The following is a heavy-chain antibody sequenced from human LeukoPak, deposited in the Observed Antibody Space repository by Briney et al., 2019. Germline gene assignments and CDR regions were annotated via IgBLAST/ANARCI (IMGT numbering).Heavy chain of an antibody. CDR2: IYTSGST. Sequence: SETLSLTCTVSGGSISSCYWSWIRQPAGKGLEWIGRIYTSGSTNYNPSLKSRVTMSVDTSKNQFSLKLSSVTAADTAVYYCARDKGTYCSGGTCYSELDYWGQGTLVTVSS. J-gene: IGHJ4*02. CDR1: GGSISSCY. V-gene: IGHV4-4*07. CDR3: ARDKGTYCSGGTCYSELDY. D-gene: IGHD2-15*01.